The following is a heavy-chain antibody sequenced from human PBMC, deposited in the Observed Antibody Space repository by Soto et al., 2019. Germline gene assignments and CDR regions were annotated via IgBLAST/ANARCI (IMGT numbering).Heavy chain of an antibody. D-gene: IGHD1-1*01. CDR2: IYWDNDK. CDR3: AHGAGTLDH. CDR1: GFSLRTTGVG. V-gene: IGHV2-5*02. J-gene: IGHJ4*02. Sequence: QITLKESGPTLVKPTQTLTLTCAFSGFSLRTTGVGVGWFRQPPGKALEWLALIYWDNDKRYSPSLKSRLTTTKDTSKNPVVLIMTNMDPVDTATYYCAHGAGTLDHWGQGTLVTVSS.